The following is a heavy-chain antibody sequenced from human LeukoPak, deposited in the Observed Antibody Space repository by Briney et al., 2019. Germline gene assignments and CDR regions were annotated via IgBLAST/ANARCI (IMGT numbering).Heavy chain of an antibody. D-gene: IGHD3-10*01. CDR3: ARGQRGYGSGSYYKLDWFDP. V-gene: IGHV1-46*01. CDR1: GYTFTSYY. J-gene: IGHJ5*02. CDR2: INPSGGST. Sequence: GASVKVSCKASGYTFTSYYMHWVRQAPGQGLEWMGIINPSGGSTSYAQKFQGRVTMTRDTSTSTVYMELSSLRSEDTAVYCCARGQRGYGSGSYYKLDWFDPWGQGTLVTVSS.